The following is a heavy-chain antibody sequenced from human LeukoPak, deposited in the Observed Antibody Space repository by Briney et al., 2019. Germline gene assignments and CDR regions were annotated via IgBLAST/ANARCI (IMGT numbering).Heavy chain of an antibody. J-gene: IGHJ3*02. V-gene: IGHV3-33*01. CDR1: GFTFSSYG. CDR3: ARDTLIAAARTFDI. CDR2: IWYDGSNK. Sequence: GGSLRLSCAASGFTFSSYGMHWVRQAPGKGLEWVAVIWYDGSNKYYADSVKGRFTISRDNAKNSLYLQMNSLRAEDTAVYYCARDTLIAAARTFDIWGQGTMVTVSS. D-gene: IGHD6-13*01.